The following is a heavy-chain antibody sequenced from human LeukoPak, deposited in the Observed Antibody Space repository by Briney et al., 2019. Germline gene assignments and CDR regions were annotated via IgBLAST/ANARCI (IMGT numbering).Heavy chain of an antibody. V-gene: IGHV4-39*07. Sequence: PSETLSLTCTVSSGSISTSNYYWGWVRQPPGKALEWIGNIFYSGSTYYSPSLKSRVTISVNTSKNQFSLKLSSVTAADTAVYYCARESTFDYWGQGTLVTVSS. J-gene: IGHJ4*02. CDR2: IFYSGST. CDR3: ARESTFDY. D-gene: IGHD2-2*01. CDR1: SGSISTSNYY.